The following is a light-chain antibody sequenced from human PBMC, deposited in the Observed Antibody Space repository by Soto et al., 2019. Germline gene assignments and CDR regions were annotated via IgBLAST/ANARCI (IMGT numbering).Light chain of an antibody. Sequence: QSVLTQPASVSGSPGQSITISCTGTSSDVGSYNLVSWYQQHPGKAPKLMIYEVSKRPSGVSNRFSGSKSGNTASLTISGLQAEDEADYYCCSYAGRFSYVFGTGTKVTVL. V-gene: IGLV2-23*02. CDR2: EVS. CDR3: CSYAGRFSYV. J-gene: IGLJ1*01. CDR1: SSDVGSYNL.